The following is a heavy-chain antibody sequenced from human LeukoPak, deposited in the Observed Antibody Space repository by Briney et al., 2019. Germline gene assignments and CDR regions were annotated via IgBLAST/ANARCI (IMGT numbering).Heavy chain of an antibody. V-gene: IGHV3-53*01. D-gene: IGHD6-13*01. CDR3: AKDLYSSSWYYLDY. Sequence: GGSLRLSCAASGFTVSSNYMSWVRQAPGKGLEWVSVFYSGAGTYYADSVKGRFTISRDNSKNTLYVQINSQTTEETTVYYCAKDLYSSSWYYLDYWGQGTLVTVSS. J-gene: IGHJ4*02. CDR1: GFTVSSNY. CDR2: FYSGAGT.